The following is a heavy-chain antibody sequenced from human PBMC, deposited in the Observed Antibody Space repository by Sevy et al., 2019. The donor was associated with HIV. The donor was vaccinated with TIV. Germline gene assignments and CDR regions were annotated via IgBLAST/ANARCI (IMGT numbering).Heavy chain of an antibody. CDR3: ASLPNNYYDTSGSSGDDAFDL. J-gene: IGHJ3*01. CDR2: INHSGST. CDR1: GGSFSGYY. Sequence: SETLSLTCAVYGGSFSGYYWSWIRQPPGKGLEWIGEINHSGSTNYNPSLKSRVTISVDTSKNQFSLKLSSVTAADTAVYYCASLPNNYYDTSGSSGDDAFDLWGRGTMVTVSS. V-gene: IGHV4-34*01. D-gene: IGHD3-22*01.